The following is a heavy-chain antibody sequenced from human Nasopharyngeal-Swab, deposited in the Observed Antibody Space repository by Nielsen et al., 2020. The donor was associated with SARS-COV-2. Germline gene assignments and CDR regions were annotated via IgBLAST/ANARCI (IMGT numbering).Heavy chain of an antibody. CDR2: IHGDGRNT. V-gene: IGHV3-74*01. CDR1: GITFRTYW. CDR3: VRDNYGVDY. Sequence: GESLKISCVASGITFRTYWMHWVRQVPGKGLEWIAEIHGDGRNTNYADSVRGRFTISRDNARSTLYLQMNSLRVEDTAMYYCVRDNYGVDYWGQGTRVIVSS. D-gene: IGHD3-10*01. J-gene: IGHJ4*02.